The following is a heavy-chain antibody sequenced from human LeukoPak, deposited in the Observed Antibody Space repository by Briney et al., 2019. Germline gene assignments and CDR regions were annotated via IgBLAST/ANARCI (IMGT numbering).Heavy chain of an antibody. Sequence: PSETLSLTCTVSGYSISSGYYWGWIRQPPGKGLEWIGSIYHSGSTYYNPSLKSRVTISVDTSKNQFSLKLSSVTASDTAVYYCARKGPDILTGYYPTNWFDPWGQGTLVTVSS. CDR3: ARKGPDILTGYYPTNWFDP. D-gene: IGHD3-9*01. V-gene: IGHV4-38-2*02. CDR1: GYSISSGYY. CDR2: IYHSGST. J-gene: IGHJ5*02.